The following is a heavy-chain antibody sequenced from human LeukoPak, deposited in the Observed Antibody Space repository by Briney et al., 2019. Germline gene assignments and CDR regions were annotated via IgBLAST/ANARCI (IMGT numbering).Heavy chain of an antibody. V-gene: IGHV1-2*02. CDR3: ARDPSYYDILTGYYTEYYFDY. D-gene: IGHD3-9*01. CDR1: GYTFTGYY. Sequence: ASVKVSCKASGYTFTGYYMHWVRQAPGQGLGWMGWINPNSGGTNYAQKFQGRVTMTRDTSTSTAHMELRSLRSDDTAVYYCARDPSYYDILTGYYTEYYFDYWGQGTLVTVSS. J-gene: IGHJ4*02. CDR2: INPNSGGT.